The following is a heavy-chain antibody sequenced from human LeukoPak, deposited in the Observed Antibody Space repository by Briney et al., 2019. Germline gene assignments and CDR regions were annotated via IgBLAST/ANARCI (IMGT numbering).Heavy chain of an antibody. J-gene: IGHJ5*02. CDR1: GYTFASYT. D-gene: IGHD6-13*01. CDR3: ARGDSSSWYAGDWFDP. CDR2: INAGNGNT. V-gene: IGHV1-3*01. Sequence: ASVKVSCKASGYTFASYTIHWVRQAPGQRLEWMRWINAGNGNTKYPQKFQGRVTITRDTSASTAYMELNSLRSEDTAVYYCARGDSSSWYAGDWFDPWGQGTLVTVSS.